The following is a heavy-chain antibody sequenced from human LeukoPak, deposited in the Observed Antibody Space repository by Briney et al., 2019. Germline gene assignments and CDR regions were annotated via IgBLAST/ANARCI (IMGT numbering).Heavy chain of an antibody. V-gene: IGHV3-23*01. D-gene: IGHD1-26*01. CDR2: ISGTRGGT. Sequence: GGSLRLSCAASGFTFSSCAMSWVRQAPGKGLEWVSTISGTRGGTYYADSVKGRFTISRDNSKNTLYLQMNSLRAEDTALYYCAKRSPYCFDYWGQGTLVTVSS. CDR3: AKRSPYCFDY. CDR1: GFTFSSCA. J-gene: IGHJ4*02.